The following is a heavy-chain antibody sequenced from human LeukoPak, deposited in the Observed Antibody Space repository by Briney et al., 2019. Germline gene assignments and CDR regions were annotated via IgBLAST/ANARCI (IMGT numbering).Heavy chain of an antibody. D-gene: IGHD2-15*01. CDR1: GFTFSGFW. CDR3: ARAKGGSCSD. V-gene: IGHV3-7*03. J-gene: IGHJ4*02. CDR2: INSDGSEG. Sequence: GGSLRLSCAVSGFTFSGFWMSWSRQAPGKGLEWVASINSDGSEGYYADVVKGRFTISRDNAKNSLYLQINSLRAEDTAVYYCARAKGGSCSDWGQGTLVTVSS.